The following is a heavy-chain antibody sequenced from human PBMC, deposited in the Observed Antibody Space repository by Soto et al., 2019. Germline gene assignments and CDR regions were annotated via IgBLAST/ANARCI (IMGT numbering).Heavy chain of an antibody. D-gene: IGHD3-3*01. V-gene: IGHV4-59*01. J-gene: IGHJ6*03. Sequence: SETLSLTCTVSGGSISSYYWSWIRQPPGKGLEWIGYIYYSGSTNYNPSLKGRVTISVDTSKNQFSLKLSSVTAADTAVYYCARGDGYDFWSGYYLDYYYMDVWGKGTTVTVSS. CDR1: GGSISSYY. CDR3: ARGDGYDFWSGYYLDYYYMDV. CDR2: IYYSGST.